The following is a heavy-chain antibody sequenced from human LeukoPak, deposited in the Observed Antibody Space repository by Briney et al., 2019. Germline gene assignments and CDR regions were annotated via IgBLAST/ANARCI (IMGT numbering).Heavy chain of an antibody. CDR2: ISSSGSTI. J-gene: IGHJ4*02. CDR1: GFTFSSYE. V-gene: IGHV3-48*03. CDR3: ARPKQGSGSYYNAIDY. D-gene: IGHD3-10*01. Sequence: PGGSLRLSCAASGFTFSSYEMNWVRQAPGKGLEWVSYISSSGSTIYYADSVKGRFTISRDNAKNSLYLQMNSLRAEDTAVYYCARPKQGSGSYYNAIDYWGQGTLVTVSS.